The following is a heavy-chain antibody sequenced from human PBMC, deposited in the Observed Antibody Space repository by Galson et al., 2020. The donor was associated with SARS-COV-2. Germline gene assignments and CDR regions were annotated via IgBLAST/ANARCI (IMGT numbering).Heavy chain of an antibody. Sequence: GGSLRLSCAASGFTFIRYWMGWVRQAPRKGLEWVANIKQDGSDKYYVDSVKDRFTISRDNAQNFLYVQMNSRRAEDTAMYYCARVISWGWFDPWGQGALVTVSS. V-gene: IGHV3-7*03. D-gene: IGHD3-16*01. CDR2: IKQDGSDK. CDR1: GFTFIRYW. CDR3: ARVISWGWFDP. J-gene: IGHJ5*02.